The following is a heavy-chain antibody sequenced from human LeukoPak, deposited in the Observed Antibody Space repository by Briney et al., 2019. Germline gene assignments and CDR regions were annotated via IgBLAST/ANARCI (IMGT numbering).Heavy chain of an antibody. Sequence: GGSLRLSCETSGFTFSDYWMHWVRQAPGKELEWVSRINTDGTFTRYPDSVQGRFTISRDTAKNTLLLQMNSLRAEDTAVYYCAREAKVGGALQYWGQGTLVTVSS. D-gene: IGHD1-26*01. CDR3: AREAKVGGALQY. CDR1: GFTFSDYW. J-gene: IGHJ4*02. CDR2: INTDGTFT. V-gene: IGHV3-74*01.